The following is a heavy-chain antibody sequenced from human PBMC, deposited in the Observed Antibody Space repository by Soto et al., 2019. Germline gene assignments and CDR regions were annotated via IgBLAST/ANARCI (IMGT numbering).Heavy chain of an antibody. D-gene: IGHD1-26*01. CDR2: ISYDGSNK. Sequence: GGSLRLSCAASGFTFSSYGMHWVRQAPGKGLEWVAVISYDGSNKYYADSVKGQFTISRDNSKNTLYLQMNSLRAEDTAVYYCAKDRYSGSYQTSLLFDYWGQGTLVTVSS. CDR3: AKDRYSGSYQTSLLFDY. J-gene: IGHJ4*02. V-gene: IGHV3-30*18. CDR1: GFTFSSYG.